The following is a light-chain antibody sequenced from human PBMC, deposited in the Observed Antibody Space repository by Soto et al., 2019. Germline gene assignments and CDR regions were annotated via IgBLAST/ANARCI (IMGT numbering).Light chain of an antibody. Sequence: QSVLTQPASVSGSPGQSVTISCTGTSSDVGAYNFVSWYQQHPGKAPKLMIYDVSNRPSGISNRFSGSKSGDTAYLTISGLQAEDEADYYCSSYTSTDTLYVFATGTKVT. V-gene: IGLV2-14*01. J-gene: IGLJ1*01. CDR3: SSYTSTDTLYV. CDR1: SSDVGAYNF. CDR2: DVS.